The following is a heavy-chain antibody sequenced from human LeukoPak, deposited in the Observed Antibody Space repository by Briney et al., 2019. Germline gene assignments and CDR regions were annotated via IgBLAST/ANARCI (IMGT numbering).Heavy chain of an antibody. Sequence: ASVKVSCKASGYTFTSYGISWVRQAPGQGLEWMGWISAYNGNTNYAQKLQGRVTMTTDTSTSTAYMELRSLRSDDTAVYYCARDQGAGYYYYYYMDVWGKGTTVTVSS. D-gene: IGHD1-26*01. CDR2: ISAYNGNT. J-gene: IGHJ6*03. CDR3: ARDQGAGYYYYYYMDV. V-gene: IGHV1-18*01. CDR1: GYTFTSYG.